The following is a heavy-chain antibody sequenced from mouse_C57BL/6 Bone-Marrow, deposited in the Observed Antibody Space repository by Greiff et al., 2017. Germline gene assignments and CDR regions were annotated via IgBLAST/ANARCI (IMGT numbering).Heavy chain of an antibody. D-gene: IGHD1-1*01. Sequence: VQLQQSGPGLVKPGASVKLSCKASGYTFTSYDINWVQQRPGQGLEWIGWIYPRDGSTKYNEKFKGKATLTVDTSSSTAYMELHSLTSEDSAVYFCARLEFDGSSGDWYFDVWGTGTAVTVTS. CDR3: ARLEFDGSSGDWYFDV. CDR2: IYPRDGST. J-gene: IGHJ1*03. V-gene: IGHV1-85*01. CDR1: GYTFTSYD.